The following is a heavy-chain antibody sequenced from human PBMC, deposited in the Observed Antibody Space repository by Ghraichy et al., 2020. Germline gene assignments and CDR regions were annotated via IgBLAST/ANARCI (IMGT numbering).Heavy chain of an antibody. V-gene: IGHV3-23*01. Sequence: GESLNISCAASGFTFSNYAMSWVRQAPGKGLEWVSSITDGGGGTDYADSVKGRFTISRDNSKKTLYLQMNSLRAEDTAVYYCAKDDYGSGSYYTLSFDYWGQGTLVTVS. CDR2: ITDGGGGT. D-gene: IGHD3-10*01. CDR1: GFTFSNYA. J-gene: IGHJ4*02. CDR3: AKDDYGSGSYYTLSFDY.